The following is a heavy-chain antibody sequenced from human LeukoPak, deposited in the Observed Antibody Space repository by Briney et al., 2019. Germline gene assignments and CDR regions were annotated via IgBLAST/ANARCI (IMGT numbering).Heavy chain of an antibody. Sequence: SETLSLTCTVSGGSISSGSYYWSWIRQPAGKGLEWIGRIYTSGSTNYNPSLKSRVTISVDTSKNQFSLKLSSVTAADTAVYYCSRVSSSSSEPHDYWGQGTLVTVSS. CDR1: GGSISSGSYY. CDR3: SRVSSSSSEPHDY. J-gene: IGHJ4*01. D-gene: IGHD6-6*01. CDR2: IYTSGST. V-gene: IGHV4-61*02.